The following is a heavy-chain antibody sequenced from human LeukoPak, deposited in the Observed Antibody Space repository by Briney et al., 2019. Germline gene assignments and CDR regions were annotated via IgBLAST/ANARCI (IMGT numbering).Heavy chain of an antibody. CDR3: AKVPRQHDNWFDP. D-gene: IGHD6-13*01. CDR2: ISSGSTII. CDR1: GFTFSSYS. J-gene: IGHJ5*02. V-gene: IGHV3-48*01. Sequence: GGSLRLSCAASGFTFSSYSMNWVRQAPGKGLEWVSYISSGSTIIHYADSVKGRFTISRDDAKNSLYLQMNSLRAEDTAVYYCAKVPRQHDNWFDPWGQGTLVTISS.